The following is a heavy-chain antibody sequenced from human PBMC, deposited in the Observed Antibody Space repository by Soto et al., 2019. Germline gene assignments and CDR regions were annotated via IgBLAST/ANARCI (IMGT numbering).Heavy chain of an antibody. D-gene: IGHD2-2*01. V-gene: IGHV6-1*01. CDR1: GDRLPSNNAP. CDR2: TYYRSKWYN. Sequence: PSQTLSVTCAISGDRLPSNNAPWNWIRQSPSRGLEWLGRTYYRSKWYNDYAVSVKSRITINPDTSKNQFSLQLNSVTPEDTAVYYCARVVGVPAAPHLGWFDPWGQGTLVTVSS. J-gene: IGHJ5*02. CDR3: ARVVGVPAAPHLGWFDP.